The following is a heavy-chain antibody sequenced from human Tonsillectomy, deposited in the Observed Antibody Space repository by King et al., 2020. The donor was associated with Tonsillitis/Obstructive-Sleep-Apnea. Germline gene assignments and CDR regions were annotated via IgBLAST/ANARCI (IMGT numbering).Heavy chain of an antibody. D-gene: IGHD3/OR15-3a*01. CDR1: GYTFTGYS. CDR2: INPNSGGT. V-gene: IGHV1-2*04. J-gene: IGHJ6*03. CDR3: AREFVRGLPHYYYYYMDG. Sequence: QLVQSGAEVKKPGASVQVSCKASGYTFTGYSMHWVRQAPGQGLEWMGWINPNSGGTNYAQKFQGWVTMTKDTSISTAYMELSRLRSDDTAVYYCAREFVRGLPHYYYYYMDGWGKGTTVTVPS.